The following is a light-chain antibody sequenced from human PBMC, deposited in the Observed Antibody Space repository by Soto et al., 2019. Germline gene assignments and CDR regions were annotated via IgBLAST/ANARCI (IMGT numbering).Light chain of an antibody. CDR3: QQYRTYPFT. Sequence: DIQVTQSPSSLSASVGDRVPITCRASQGIDNYLAWIQQRPGKAPRSLIYAASNLHHGVPSKFRASGSGTDFTLTISSLQPEDFATYYCQQYRTYPFTFGPGTKV. J-gene: IGKJ3*01. CDR1: QGIDNY. CDR2: AAS. V-gene: IGKV1-16*02.